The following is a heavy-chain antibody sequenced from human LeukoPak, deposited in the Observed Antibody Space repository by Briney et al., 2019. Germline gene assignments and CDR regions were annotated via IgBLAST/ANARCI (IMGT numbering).Heavy chain of an antibody. V-gene: IGHV4-39*07. CDR3: ARERYYYSGKTWFDP. Sequence: PSETLSLTCSVSGGYIITSDHYWGWIRQPPGKGLEWIGSIYYTGSTSTNPFFKSRVTVTVDTSKNQFSLNLTSVTAADTAVYYCARERYYYSGKTWFDPWGKGTLVTVSS. CDR2: IYYTGST. J-gene: IGHJ5*02. D-gene: IGHD4-23*01. CDR1: GGYIITSDHY.